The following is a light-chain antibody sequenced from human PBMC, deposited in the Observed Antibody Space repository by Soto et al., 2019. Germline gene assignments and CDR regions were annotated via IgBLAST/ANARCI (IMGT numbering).Light chain of an antibody. V-gene: IGKV3-20*01. J-gene: IGKJ1*01. CDR2: GVS. CDR1: QRVSSSS. CDR3: QPYSIPSP. Sequence: GLTHSAAALSVSPGEIATLSCRASQRVSSSSLAWYQQKPGQSPRLLIFGVSSRATDIPDRFSGSGSGTDFTLTINRLEPEDFAVYYCQPYSIPSPFGQGTKVDIK.